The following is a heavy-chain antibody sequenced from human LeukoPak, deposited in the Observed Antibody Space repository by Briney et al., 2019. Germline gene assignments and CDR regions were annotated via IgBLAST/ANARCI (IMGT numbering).Heavy chain of an antibody. CDR3: AKGAEIDH. Sequence: PGGSLRLSCAASGFNFNNFAMSWVRQAPGKGPEWLSAMTGPADTTYYAESVKGRFTISRDYSKSMVYLQMNSLRVEDTAMYYCAKGAEIDHWGQGTLVTVSS. CDR1: GFNFNNFA. J-gene: IGHJ4*02. CDR2: MTGPADTT. V-gene: IGHV3-23*01.